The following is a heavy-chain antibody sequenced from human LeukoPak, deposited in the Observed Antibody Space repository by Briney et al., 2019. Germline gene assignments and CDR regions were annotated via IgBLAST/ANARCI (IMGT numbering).Heavy chain of an antibody. CDR1: GDSISSYY. J-gene: IGHJ4*02. Sequence: SETLSLTCTVSGDSISSYYWSWIRQPPAKGLEWSWYIYYSGSTNYNPSLKSRVTISVDTSKNQFSLKLSSVTAADTAVYYCARAGFGLAPLRGTPFDYWGQGTLVTVSS. CDR2: IYYSGST. CDR3: ARAGFGLAPLRGTPFDY. D-gene: IGHD3-10*01. V-gene: IGHV4-59*12.